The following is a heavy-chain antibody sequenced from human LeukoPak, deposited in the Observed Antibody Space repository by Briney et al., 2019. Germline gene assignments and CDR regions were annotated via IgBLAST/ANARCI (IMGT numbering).Heavy chain of an antibody. CDR1: GGSISGSSHY. J-gene: IGHJ4*02. CDR3: ARLLYDSRGHQYFDY. D-gene: IGHD3-22*01. CDR2: IHYSGKT. Sequence: PSETLSLTCTVSGGSISGSSHYWGWIRQPPGKGLEWIGSIHYSGKTYDNPSLKSRVTMSVDTSKNQFSLKLSSVTAADTALYYCARLLYDSRGHQYFDYWGQGTQVTVSS. V-gene: IGHV4-39*01.